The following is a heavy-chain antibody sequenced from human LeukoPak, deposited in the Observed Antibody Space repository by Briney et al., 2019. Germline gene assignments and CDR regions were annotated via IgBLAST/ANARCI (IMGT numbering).Heavy chain of an antibody. D-gene: IGHD3-3*01. V-gene: IGHV4-4*09. CDR3: ARHGVDVTTIPDYSYYYMDV. J-gene: IGHJ6*03. CDR1: GGSFSGYY. Sequence: SETLSLTCAVYGGSFSGYYWSWIRQPPGKGLEWIAYIYSSGSTYYNPSLKSRVTISVDTSKNQVSLKLSSVTAADTAVYYCARHGVDVTTIPDYSYYYMDVWGKGTTVTVSS. CDR2: IYSSGST.